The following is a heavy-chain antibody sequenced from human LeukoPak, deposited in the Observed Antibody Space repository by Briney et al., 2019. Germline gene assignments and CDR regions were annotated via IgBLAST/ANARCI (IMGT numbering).Heavy chain of an antibody. Sequence: GGSLRLSCAASGFTVSSNYMSWVRQAPGKGLEWVSVIYSGGSTYYADSVEGRFTISRDNSKNTLYLQMNSLRAEDTAVYYCAKASGVPWADYAFDIWGQGTMVTVSS. CDR1: GFTVSSNY. D-gene: IGHD3-10*01. J-gene: IGHJ3*02. V-gene: IGHV3-53*05. CDR3: AKASGVPWADYAFDI. CDR2: IYSGGST.